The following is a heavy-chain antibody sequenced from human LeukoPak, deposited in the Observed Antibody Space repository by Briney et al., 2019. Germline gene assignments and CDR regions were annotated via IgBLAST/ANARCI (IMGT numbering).Heavy chain of an antibody. J-gene: IGHJ4*02. CDR2: IYSGGST. D-gene: IGHD6-13*01. Sequence: PGGSLRLSCAASEFSVGSNYMTWVRQAPGKGLEWVSLIYSGGSTYYADSVKGRFTISRDNSKNTLYLQMNSLRAEDTAVYYCAKAAAAAGSRNYFDYWGQGTLVTVSS. CDR3: AKAAAAAGSRNYFDY. CDR1: EFSVGSNY. V-gene: IGHV3-66*01.